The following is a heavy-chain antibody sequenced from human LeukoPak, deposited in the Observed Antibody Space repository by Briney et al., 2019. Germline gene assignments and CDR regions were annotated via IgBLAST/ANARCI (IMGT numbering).Heavy chain of an antibody. V-gene: IGHV4-4*07. CDR2: IYTSGST. CDR1: GGSISSYY. CDR3: ARVDLRAAYFDY. Sequence: PSETLSLTCSVSGGSISSYYWSWIRQPAGKGLEWIGRIYTSGSTGYNPSLKSRVTMSVDTSKNQFSLKLSSVTAADTAVYYCARVDLRAAYFDYWGQGTLVTVSS. D-gene: IGHD2-15*01. J-gene: IGHJ4*02.